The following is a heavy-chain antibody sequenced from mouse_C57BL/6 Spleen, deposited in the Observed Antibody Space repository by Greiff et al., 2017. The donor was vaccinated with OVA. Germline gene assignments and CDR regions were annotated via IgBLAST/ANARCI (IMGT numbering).Heavy chain of an antibody. CDR3: AAGSNYAWFAY. J-gene: IGHJ3*01. Sequence: VQLQQPGAELVMPGASVKLSCKASGYTFTSYWTHWVKQRPGQGLEWIGEIDPSDSYTNYNQKFKGKSTLTVDKSSSTAYMQLSSLTSEDSAVYYCAAGSNYAWFAYWGQGTLVTVSA. CDR1: GYTFTSYW. D-gene: IGHD2-5*01. V-gene: IGHV1-69*01. CDR2: IDPSDSYT.